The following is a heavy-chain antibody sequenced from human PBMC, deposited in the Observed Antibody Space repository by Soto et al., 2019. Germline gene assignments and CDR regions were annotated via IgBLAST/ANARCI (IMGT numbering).Heavy chain of an antibody. Sequence: EVQLLESGGGLVQPGGSLTLSCAASGFTFGSYAMSWVRQAPGKGLEWVSALSASGGGSNYADSVKGRFTISRDTSKKTLYLQMNSLRVEDTAVYYCARGTAVGVPYQYGMDGWGQGTTVTVSS. CDR3: ARGTAVGVPYQYGMDG. CDR1: GFTFGSYA. J-gene: IGHJ6*02. D-gene: IGHD6-19*01. CDR2: LSASGGGS. V-gene: IGHV3-23*01.